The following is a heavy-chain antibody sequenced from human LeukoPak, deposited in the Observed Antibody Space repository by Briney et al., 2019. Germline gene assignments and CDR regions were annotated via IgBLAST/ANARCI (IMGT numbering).Heavy chain of an antibody. D-gene: IGHD3-10*01. Sequence: ASVKVSCKASGYTFTGYYMHWVRQAPGQGLEWMGIINPSGGSTSYAQKFQGRVTMTRDTSTSTVYMELSSLRSEDTAVYYCARDHRLSRVIPVTMVRAYYYYGMDVWGQGTTVTVSS. J-gene: IGHJ6*02. CDR3: ARDHRLSRVIPVTMVRAYYYYGMDV. CDR1: GYTFTGYY. CDR2: INPSGGST. V-gene: IGHV1-46*01.